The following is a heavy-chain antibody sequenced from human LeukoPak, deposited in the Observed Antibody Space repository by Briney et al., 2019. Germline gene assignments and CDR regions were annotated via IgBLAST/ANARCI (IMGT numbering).Heavy chain of an antibody. CDR1: AGSISSYY. Sequence: SETLSLTCTVSAGSISSYYWSWIRKPPGKGLEWIGYIYYSGSTNYNSSLKSRVTISIDTSKSQFSLKLSSVTPADTAVYYCARQGFENWFDPWGQGTLVTVCS. CDR3: ARQGFENWFDP. CDR2: IYYSGST. J-gene: IGHJ5*02. V-gene: IGHV4-59*08.